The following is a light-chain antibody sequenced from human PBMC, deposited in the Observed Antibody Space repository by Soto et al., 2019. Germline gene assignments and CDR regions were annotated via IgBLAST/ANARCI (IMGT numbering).Light chain of an antibody. J-gene: IGKJ5*01. CDR3: QQYAGPPTT. CDR1: QTVSNNY. Sequence: EIVLTQSPRTLSLSPGDRATLSCRASQTVSNNYLAWCQQKPGQAPRVIMYGASRRATGIPDRFSGGGSGTDFTPTISRLEPEDFAVYFCQQYAGPPTTFGQGTRLEIK. V-gene: IGKV3-20*01. CDR2: GAS.